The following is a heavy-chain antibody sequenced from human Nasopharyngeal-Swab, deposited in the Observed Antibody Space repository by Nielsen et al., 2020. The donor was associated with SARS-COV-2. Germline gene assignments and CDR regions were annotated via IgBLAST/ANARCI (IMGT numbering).Heavy chain of an antibody. V-gene: IGHV4-31*03. CDR2: VHYTGNT. CDR3: AREVIEQAVSDAFDF. Sequence: SETLSLTCTVSGGSISSGGYFWSWIRQHPGKGLEWIGYVHYTGNTYYNPSLESRLTISLDTSQNQFSLRLSSVTAADTAVYYCAREVIEQAVSDAFDFWGQGIMVTVSS. J-gene: IGHJ3*01. CDR1: GGSISSGGYF. D-gene: IGHD3-16*02.